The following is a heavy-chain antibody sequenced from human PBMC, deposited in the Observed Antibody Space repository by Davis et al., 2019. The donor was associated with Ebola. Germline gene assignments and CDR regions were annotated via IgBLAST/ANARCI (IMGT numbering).Heavy chain of an antibody. CDR3: TGADYGDYGVFDY. Sequence: GESLKISCAASGFTFSSYGMHWVRQAPGKGLEWVGRIRSKANSYATAYAASVKGRFTISRDDSKNTAYLQMNSLKTEDTAVYYCTGADYGDYGVFDYWGQGTLVTVSS. CDR2: IRSKANSYAT. CDR1: GFTFSSYG. J-gene: IGHJ4*02. V-gene: IGHV3-73*01. D-gene: IGHD4-17*01.